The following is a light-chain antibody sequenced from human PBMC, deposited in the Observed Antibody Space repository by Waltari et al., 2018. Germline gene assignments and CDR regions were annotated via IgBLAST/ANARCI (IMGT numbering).Light chain of an antibody. CDR2: DVT. CDR1: SSDIGGYDY. CDR3: TSYTRKHTWV. V-gene: IGLV2-14*03. Sequence: QSALTQPASVSGSPGQSITISCSGTSSDIGGYDYVSWYQQYPGIAPKLIIYDVTNRPSGVSNRFSGPKSGYTASLTISGLQAADEAHYYCTSYTRKHTWVFGGGTKVTVL. J-gene: IGLJ3*02.